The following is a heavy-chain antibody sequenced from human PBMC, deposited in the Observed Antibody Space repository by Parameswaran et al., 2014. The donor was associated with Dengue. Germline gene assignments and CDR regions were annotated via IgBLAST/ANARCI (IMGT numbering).Heavy chain of an antibody. D-gene: IGHD4-17*01. V-gene: IGHV4-34*01. CDR3: ARVDAVTKGSKYYYYYGMDV. CDR2: INHSGST. J-gene: IGHJ6*02. Sequence: VRQAPGKGLEWIGEINHSGSTNYNPSLKSRVTISVDTSKNQFSLKLSSVTAADTAVYYCARVDAVTKGSKYYYYYGMDVWGQGTTVTVSS.